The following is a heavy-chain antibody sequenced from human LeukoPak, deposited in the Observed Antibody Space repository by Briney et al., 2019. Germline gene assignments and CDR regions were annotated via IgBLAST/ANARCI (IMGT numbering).Heavy chain of an antibody. CDR2: ISAYNGNT. J-gene: IGHJ4*02. CDR1: GYTFTSYY. V-gene: IGHV1-18*04. D-gene: IGHD3-22*01. CDR3: ARDLAPSYYDSSGYPDY. Sequence: ASVTVSCKASGYTFTSYYMHWVRQAPGQGLEWMGWISAYNGNTNYAQKLQGRVTMTTDTSTSTAYMELRSLRSDDTAVYYCARDLAPSYYDSSGYPDYWGQGTLVTASS.